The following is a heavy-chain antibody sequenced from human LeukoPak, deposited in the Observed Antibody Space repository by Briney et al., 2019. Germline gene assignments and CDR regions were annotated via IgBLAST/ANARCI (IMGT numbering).Heavy chain of an antibody. CDR3: AKDRNYYDSSGYYPTFDY. V-gene: IGHV3-30*18. D-gene: IGHD3-22*01. CDR2: ISYDGSNK. J-gene: IGHJ4*02. Sequence: GGSLRLSCAASGFTFSGYGMHWVRQAPGKGLEWVAVISYDGSNKYYADSVKGRFTISRDNSKNTLYLQMNSLRAEDTAVYYCAKDRNYYDSSGYYPTFDYWGQGTLVTVSS. CDR1: GFTFSGYG.